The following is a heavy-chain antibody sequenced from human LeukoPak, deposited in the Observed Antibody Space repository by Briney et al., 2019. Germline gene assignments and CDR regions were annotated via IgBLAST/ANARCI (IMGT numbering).Heavy chain of an antibody. CDR1: GFTFSSYA. D-gene: IGHD5-12*01. Sequence: QPGRSLRLSCAASGFTFSSYAMHWVRQAPGKGLEWVAVISYDGSNKYYADSVKGRFTISRDNSKNTLYLQMNSLRAEDTAVYYCARGALYSGYDLFDYWGQGTLVTVSS. V-gene: IGHV3-30-3*01. J-gene: IGHJ4*02. CDR3: ARGALYSGYDLFDY. CDR2: ISYDGSNK.